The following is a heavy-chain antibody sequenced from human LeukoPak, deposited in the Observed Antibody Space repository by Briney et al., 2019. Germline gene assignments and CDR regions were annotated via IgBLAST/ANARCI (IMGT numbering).Heavy chain of an antibody. Sequence: PGRSLRLSCAASGFTFSSYGMHWVRQAPGKGLEWVAVIWYDGSNKYYADSVEGRFTISRDNSKNTLYLQMNSLRAEDTAVYYCARADTAMASSGFDYWGQGTLVTVSS. V-gene: IGHV3-33*01. CDR1: GFTFSSYG. CDR3: ARADTAMASSGFDY. J-gene: IGHJ4*02. CDR2: IWYDGSNK. D-gene: IGHD5-18*01.